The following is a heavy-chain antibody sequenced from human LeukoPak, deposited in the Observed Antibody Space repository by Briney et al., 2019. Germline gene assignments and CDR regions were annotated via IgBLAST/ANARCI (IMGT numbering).Heavy chain of an antibody. Sequence: PGGSLRLPCEASGFAFYSYTISWVRQAPGKGLEWVSSISSASSYIYYADSVKGRFTISRDNAKNSLYLQMNSLRADDTRLYFCAREYVDGATNYFDPWGQGTLVTVSS. D-gene: IGHD5-12*01. CDR2: ISSASSYI. J-gene: IGHJ5*02. CDR3: AREYVDGATNYFDP. CDR1: GFAFYSYT. V-gene: IGHV3-21*01.